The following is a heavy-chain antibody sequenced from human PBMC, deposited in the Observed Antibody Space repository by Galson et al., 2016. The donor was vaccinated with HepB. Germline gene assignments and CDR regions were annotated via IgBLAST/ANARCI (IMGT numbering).Heavy chain of an antibody. D-gene: IGHD6-19*01. CDR3: ARRLDTQRRIAGWGWGMDV. J-gene: IGHJ6*02. V-gene: IGHV3-7*01. CDR1: GFTFRSYW. CDR2: INQDGSEK. Sequence: SLRLSCAASGFTFRSYWMSWVRQAPGKGLEWVANINQDGSEKYPVDSGKGRFTISRDNGKNPLYLQMSSLRVEDAGVYYCARRLDTQRRIAGWGWGMDVWGQGTTVTVS.